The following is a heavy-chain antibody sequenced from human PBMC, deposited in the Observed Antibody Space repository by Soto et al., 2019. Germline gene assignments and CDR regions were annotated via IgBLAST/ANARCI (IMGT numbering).Heavy chain of an antibody. V-gene: IGHV4-34*11. Sequence: QVQLQQWGAGLLKPSETLSLTCAVYGGSFSGCYWSWIRQPPGKGLEWIGYIYYSGSTNYNPSLKSRVTISVDTSKNQFSLKLSSVTAADTAVYYCARGVKWSFSGWYYYYYGMDVWGQGTTVTVSS. CDR2: IYYSGST. CDR1: GGSFSGCY. D-gene: IGHD6-19*01. CDR3: ARGVKWSFSGWYYYYYGMDV. J-gene: IGHJ6*02.